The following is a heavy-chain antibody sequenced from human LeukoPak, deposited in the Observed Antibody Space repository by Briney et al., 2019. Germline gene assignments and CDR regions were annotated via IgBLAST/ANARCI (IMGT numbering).Heavy chain of an antibody. V-gene: IGHV4-4*07. D-gene: IGHD3-10*01. CDR1: GGSISSYY. J-gene: IGHJ5*02. Sequence: PSETLSLTCTVSGGSISSYYWSWIRQPAGKGLGWIGRIYSSGSTNYNPSLKSRVTMSVDTSKNQFSLKLTSVTAADTALYYCARGVYGSGDHWGQGTLVTVSS. CDR2: IYSSGST. CDR3: ARGVYGSGDH.